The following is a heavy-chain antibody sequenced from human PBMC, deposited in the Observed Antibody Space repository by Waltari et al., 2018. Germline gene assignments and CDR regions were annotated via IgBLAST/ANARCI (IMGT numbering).Heavy chain of an antibody. CDR1: GFTFQDYA. J-gene: IGHJ4*02. Sequence: EVQLVEFGGGLVQPVRSLRLPGAAFGFTFQDYAMHWFRQAPGKGLEWVSGVTWNSGIIGYADPVKGRFTISRDNAKNCLYLQMNSLRAEDTAFYYCAKDGTAAGTPGHFDYWGQGTLLTVSS. D-gene: IGHD6-13*01. CDR2: VTWNSGII. CDR3: AKDGTAAGTPGHFDY. V-gene: IGHV3-9*01.